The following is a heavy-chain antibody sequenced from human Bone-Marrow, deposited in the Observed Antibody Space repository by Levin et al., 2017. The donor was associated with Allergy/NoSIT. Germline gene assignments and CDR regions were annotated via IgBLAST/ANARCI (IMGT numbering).Heavy chain of an antibody. CDR1: GFTFSSHA. Sequence: GGSLRLSCVTSGFTFSSHAMSWVRQAPGKGLEWVCGVSGTGSNTYYADSVKGRFTISRDNSKNTLFLQMTSLRAEDTAVYYCATRLNCSGGSCYSVYYGMDVWGHGTTVTVSS. CDR3: ATRLNCSGGSCYSVYYGMDV. V-gene: IGHV3-23*01. CDR2: VSGTGSNT. D-gene: IGHD2-15*01. J-gene: IGHJ6*02.